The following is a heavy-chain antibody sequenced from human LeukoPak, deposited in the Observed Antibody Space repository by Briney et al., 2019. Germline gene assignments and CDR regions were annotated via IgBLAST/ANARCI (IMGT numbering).Heavy chain of an antibody. Sequence: ASVKVSCKASGGTFSSYAISWVRQAPGQGLEWMGRIIPILGIANYAQKFQGRVTITADKSTSTAYTELSSLRSEDTAVYYCASTYYYDSSGYYPFDYWGQGTLVTVSS. V-gene: IGHV1-69*04. J-gene: IGHJ4*02. CDR1: GGTFSSYA. CDR3: ASTYYYDSSGYYPFDY. CDR2: IIPILGIA. D-gene: IGHD3-22*01.